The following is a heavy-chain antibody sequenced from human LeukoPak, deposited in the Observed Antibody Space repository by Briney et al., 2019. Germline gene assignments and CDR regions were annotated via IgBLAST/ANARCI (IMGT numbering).Heavy chain of an antibody. V-gene: IGHV3-21*01. J-gene: IGHJ5*02. CDR3: ARSITMIVDWFDP. Sequence: GGSLRLSCVASGFTITGYNMNWVRQAPGKGLEWVASITSGSDYIYYADSVKGRLTISRDNAKNSLYLQMNSLRAEDTAVYFCARSITMIVDWFDPWGQGTLVTVSS. D-gene: IGHD3-22*01. CDR1: GFTITGYN. CDR2: ITSGSDYI.